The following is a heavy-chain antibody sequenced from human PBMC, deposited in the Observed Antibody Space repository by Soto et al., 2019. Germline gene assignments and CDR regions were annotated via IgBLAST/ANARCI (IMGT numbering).Heavy chain of an antibody. CDR1: GGSISSSSYY. CDR3: ARHFRFWGFDP. J-gene: IGHJ5*02. Sequence: SETQSLTCTVSGGSISSSSYYWGWIRQPPGKGLEWIGSIYYSGSTYYNPSLKSRVTISVDTSKNQFSLKLSSVTAADTAVYYCARHFRFWGFDPWGQGTLVTVSS. D-gene: IGHD3-16*01. CDR2: IYYSGST. V-gene: IGHV4-39*01.